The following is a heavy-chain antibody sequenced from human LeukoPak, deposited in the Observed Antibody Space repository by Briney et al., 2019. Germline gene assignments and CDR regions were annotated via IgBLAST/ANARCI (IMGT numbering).Heavy chain of an antibody. V-gene: IGHV3-21*01. CDR2: ISGSGTYI. D-gene: IGHD3-10*01. CDR1: GFTFSTYS. Sequence: GGSLRLSCAASGFTFSTYSMSWVRQAPGKGLEWVSYISGSGTYIYYTDSVKGRFTISRDNARNTLSLQMNSLRAEDTAVYYCVRDRASHFDYWGQGALVTVSS. J-gene: IGHJ4*02. CDR3: VRDRASHFDY.